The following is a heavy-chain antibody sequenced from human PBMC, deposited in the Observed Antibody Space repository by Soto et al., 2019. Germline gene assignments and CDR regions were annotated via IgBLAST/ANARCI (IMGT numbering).Heavy chain of an antibody. V-gene: IGHV3-30*18. D-gene: IGHD6-19*01. CDR3: SKGRGGYSSG. J-gene: IGHJ4*02. CDR2: ISYDGSNK. CDR1: GFTFSSYG. Sequence: QVQLVESGGGVVQPGRSLRLSCAASGFTFSSYGMHWVRQAPGKGLEWVAVISYDGSNKYYADSVKGRFTISRDNSKNTLYLRMNSLRAEDTSVYYGSKGRGGYSSGWGQGTLVTVSS.